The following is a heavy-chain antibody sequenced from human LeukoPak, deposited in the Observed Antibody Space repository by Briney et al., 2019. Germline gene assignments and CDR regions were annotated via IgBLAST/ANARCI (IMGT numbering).Heavy chain of an antibody. CDR2: ISGSGGST. CDR3: AKDSGSWPETLDY. J-gene: IGHJ4*02. CDR1: GFTFSSYA. Sequence: PGGSLRLSCAASGFTFSSYAVSWVRQAPGKGLEWVSAISGSGGSTYYADSVKGRFTISRDNSKNTLYLQMNSLRAEDTAVYYCAKDSGSWPETLDYWGQGTLVTVSS. V-gene: IGHV3-23*01. D-gene: IGHD6-13*01.